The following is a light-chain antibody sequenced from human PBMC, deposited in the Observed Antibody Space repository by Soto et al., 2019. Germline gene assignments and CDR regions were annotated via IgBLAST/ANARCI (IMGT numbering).Light chain of an antibody. CDR3: QSYDSSLSVV. J-gene: IGLJ2*01. V-gene: IGLV1-40*01. CDR2: GNS. CDR1: SSNIGAGYD. Sequence: QSVLTQPPSVSGAPGQRVTISCTGSSSNIGAGYDVHWYQQLPGTAPKLLTYGNSNRPSGVPDRFSGSKSGTSASLAITGXXXXXXXDYYCQSYDSSLSVVFGGGTKVTVL.